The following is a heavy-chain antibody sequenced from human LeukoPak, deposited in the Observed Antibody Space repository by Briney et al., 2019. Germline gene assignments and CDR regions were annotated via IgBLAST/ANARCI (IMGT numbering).Heavy chain of an antibody. Sequence: KPGGSLRLSCAASGFTFSNAWMSWVRQAPGKGLEWVXRIKSKTDGGTTDYAAPVKCRFTISRDDSKNTLYLQMNSLKTEDTAVYYCTTGTYYYDSSGYYWGQGTLVTVSS. V-gene: IGHV3-15*01. CDR2: IKSKTDGGTT. CDR1: GFTFSNAW. CDR3: TTGTYYYDSSGYY. J-gene: IGHJ4*02. D-gene: IGHD3-22*01.